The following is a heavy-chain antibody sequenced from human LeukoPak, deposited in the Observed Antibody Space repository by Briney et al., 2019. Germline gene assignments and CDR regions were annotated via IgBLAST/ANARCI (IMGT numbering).Heavy chain of an antibody. D-gene: IGHD1-14*01. CDR2: VSGDGGTT. J-gene: IGHJ4*02. V-gene: IGHV3-64*01. CDR1: GFIFSSFP. CDR3: AREEPAGSTDY. Sequence: GGSLRLSCVASGFIFSSFPMHWLPRAQGKGLEYFSVVSGDGGTTYYTKSVKGRFTISRDNSKNTLYLQMGSLREEDMAVYYCAREEPAGSTDYWGQGTLVTVSS.